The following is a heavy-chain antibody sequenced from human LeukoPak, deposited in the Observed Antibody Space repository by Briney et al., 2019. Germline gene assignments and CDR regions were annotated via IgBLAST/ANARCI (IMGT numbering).Heavy chain of an antibody. D-gene: IGHD5-24*01. CDR1: GFTFTNYY. CDR2: INPSGGST. V-gene: IGHV1-46*01. J-gene: IGHJ4*02. CDR3: ARGRWLQTAFYFDY. Sequence: ASVKVSCKASGFTFTNYYMHWVRQAPGQGLEWMGVINPSGGSTSYAQKFQGRVTMTRDTSTSTVYMELSSLTSEDTAVYYCARGRWLQTAFYFDYWGQGTLVTVSS.